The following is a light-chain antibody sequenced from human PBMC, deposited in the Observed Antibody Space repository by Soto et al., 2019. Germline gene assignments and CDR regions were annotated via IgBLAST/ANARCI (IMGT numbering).Light chain of an antibody. V-gene: IGLV2-8*01. CDR3: SSYSGSNNLV. CDR2: AVN. Sequence: QSVLTQPPSASGSPGQSVTISCTGTRSDVGGYNYVSWYQQHPGKAPKLIIYAVNKWPSGVPDRFSGSKSGNTASLTVSGLQAEDEADYYCSSYSGSNNLVFGTGTKVTVL. CDR1: RSDVGGYNY. J-gene: IGLJ1*01.